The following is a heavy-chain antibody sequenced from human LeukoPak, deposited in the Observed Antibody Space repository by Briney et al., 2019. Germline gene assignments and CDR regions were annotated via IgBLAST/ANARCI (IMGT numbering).Heavy chain of an antibody. CDR1: GGSISGGDYY. CDR2: IYYSGST. V-gene: IGHV4-30-4*01. J-gene: IGHJ3*02. CDR3: ARGPYDSSGFGAFDI. D-gene: IGHD3-22*01. Sequence: SETLSLTCTVSGGSISGGDYYWSWIRQPPGRGLEWIGYIYYSGSTYYNPSLKSRVTISVDTSKNQFSLKLSSVTAADTAVYYCARGPYDSSGFGAFDIWGQGTMVTVSS.